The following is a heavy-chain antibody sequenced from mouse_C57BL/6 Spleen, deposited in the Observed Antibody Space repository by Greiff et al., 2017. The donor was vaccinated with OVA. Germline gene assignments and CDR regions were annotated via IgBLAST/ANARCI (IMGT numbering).Heavy chain of an antibody. CDR2: ISNGGGST. Sequence: EVMLVESGGGLVQPGGSLKLSCAASGFTFSDYYMYWVRQTPEKRLEWVAYISNGGGSTYYPDTVKGRFTISRDNAKNTLYLQMSRLKSEDTAMYYCARCSSYFYAMDYWGQGTSVTVSS. CDR1: GFTFSDYY. CDR3: ARCSSYFYAMDY. J-gene: IGHJ4*01. D-gene: IGHD1-1*01. V-gene: IGHV5-12*01.